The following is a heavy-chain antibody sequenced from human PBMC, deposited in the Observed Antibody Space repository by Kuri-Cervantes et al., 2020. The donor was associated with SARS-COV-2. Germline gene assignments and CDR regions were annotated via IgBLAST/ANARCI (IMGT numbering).Heavy chain of an antibody. J-gene: IGHJ4*02. Sequence: SETLSLTCTVSGGSISSYYWSWIRQPPGKGLEWIGHIYYSGSTNYNPSLKSRVTISVDTSKNQFSLKLSSVTAADTAVYYCARHPGYCSGGSCYSVSFDYWGQGTLVTVSS. V-gene: IGHV4-59*08. CDR1: GGSISSYY. CDR3: ARHPGYCSGGSCYSVSFDY. CDR2: IYYSGST. D-gene: IGHD2-15*01.